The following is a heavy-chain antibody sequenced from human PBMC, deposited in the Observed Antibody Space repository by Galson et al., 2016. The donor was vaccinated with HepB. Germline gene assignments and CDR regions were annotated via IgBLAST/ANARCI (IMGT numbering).Heavy chain of an antibody. D-gene: IGHD3-9*01. V-gene: IGHV3-30*03. CDR2: ISFDGKYK. J-gene: IGHJ6*02. CDR3: ARAVYYDISTVYIMDV. CDR1: GFIFNTFA. Sequence: SLRLSCAAPGFIFNTFAMHWVRQAPGKGLEWVAFISFDGKYKDYPDSVRGRFTISRDNSNNTLSLEMNSLRSEDTALYYCARAVYYDISTVYIMDVWGQGTTVTVSS.